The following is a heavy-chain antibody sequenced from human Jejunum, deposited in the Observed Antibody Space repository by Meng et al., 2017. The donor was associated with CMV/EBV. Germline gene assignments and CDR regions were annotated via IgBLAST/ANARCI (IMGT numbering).Heavy chain of an antibody. CDR2: ISCDGNNR. J-gene: IGHJ4*02. Sequence: GFTFSTYAMRWVRQAPGKGLEWVALISCDGNNRFYADSVKGRFTISRDNSKKTLYLQMNSLRADDTAVYYCARAGDFDWLLLVYWGQGTLVTVSS. V-gene: IGHV3-30*04. CDR1: GFTFSTYA. CDR3: ARAGDFDWLLLVY. D-gene: IGHD3-9*01.